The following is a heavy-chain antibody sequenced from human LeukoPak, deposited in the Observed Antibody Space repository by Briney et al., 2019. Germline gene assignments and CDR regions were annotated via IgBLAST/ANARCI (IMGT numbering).Heavy chain of an antibody. Sequence: PSETLSLTCSVYGGSFSGYFWTYIRQPPGKGLDWIGEINHRGSTSYNPSLKSRVTISRDTSKNQFSLRLTSVTAADTAVYYCARGSIYYGDSSAYFDYWGQGSLVTVSS. J-gene: IGHJ4*02. CDR3: ARGSIYYGDSSAYFDY. D-gene: IGHD3-22*01. CDR2: INHRGST. CDR1: GGSFSGYF. V-gene: IGHV4-34*01.